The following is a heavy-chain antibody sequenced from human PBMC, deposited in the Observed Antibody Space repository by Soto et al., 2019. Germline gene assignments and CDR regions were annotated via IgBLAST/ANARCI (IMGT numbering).Heavy chain of an antibody. CDR2: IDTSGTKI. CDR1: GYTFSDYY. V-gene: IGHV3-11*01. J-gene: IGHJ4*02. CDR3: ASHYDMWSGYLSPVDY. Sequence: GGSLRLSCAASGYTFSDYYMIWIRQAPGKGLEWISYIDTSGTKIYYADSVKGRFTITRDNAKNSLYLEMNSLRDEDTAVYYCASHYDMWSGYLSPVDYWCQGTLVNVSS. D-gene: IGHD3-3*01.